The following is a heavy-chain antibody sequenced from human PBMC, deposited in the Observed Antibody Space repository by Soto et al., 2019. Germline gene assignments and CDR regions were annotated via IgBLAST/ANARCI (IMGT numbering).Heavy chain of an antibody. J-gene: IGHJ4*02. CDR3: VRKVAGTSRFDY. Sequence: QVQLQESGPGLVKPSETLSLTCSVSGGSINNYYWSWIRQPPGKGLEWVGYIFYTGSPNYNPSLKSPVTISVDTSKNQFSLKLNSVTAADTAVYYCVRKVAGTSRFDYWGQGTLVTVSS. CDR2: IFYTGSP. D-gene: IGHD6-19*01. V-gene: IGHV4-59*01. CDR1: GGSINNYY.